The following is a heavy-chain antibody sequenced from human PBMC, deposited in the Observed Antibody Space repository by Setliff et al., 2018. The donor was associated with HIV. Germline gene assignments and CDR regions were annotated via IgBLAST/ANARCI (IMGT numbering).Heavy chain of an antibody. CDR3: ARIFGDQGYYYGMDV. D-gene: IGHD3-3*01. CDR2: IYYSGST. CDR1: GYSISSGYY. J-gene: IGHJ6*02. V-gene: IGHV4-61*01. Sequence: SETLSLTCAVSGYSISSGYYWSWIRQPPGKGLEWIGYIYYSGSTNYNPSLKSRVTISVDTSKNQFSLKLSSVIAADTAVYYCARIFGDQGYYYGMDVWGQGTTVTVS.